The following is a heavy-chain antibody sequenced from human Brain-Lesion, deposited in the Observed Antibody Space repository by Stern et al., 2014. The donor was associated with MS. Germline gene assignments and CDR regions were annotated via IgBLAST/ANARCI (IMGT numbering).Heavy chain of an antibody. CDR1: GNTFTNRY. CDR2: ITPFTGNT. J-gene: IGHJ4*02. CDR3: AEGGSYGFVY. Sequence: QVQLVESGAGVKKTGSSVKVSCQASGNTFTNRYLHWVRQAPGQALEWMGWITPFTGNTNYAQNFQDRVTITMDRSMSTAYMDLSSLRSDDTAIYFCAEGGSYGFVYWGQGTLVTVSS. D-gene: IGHD4-17*01. V-gene: IGHV1-45*02.